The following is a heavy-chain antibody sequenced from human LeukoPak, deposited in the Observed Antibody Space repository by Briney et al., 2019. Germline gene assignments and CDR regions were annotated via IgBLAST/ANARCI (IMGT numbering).Heavy chain of an antibody. CDR2: IYYSGST. V-gene: IGHV4-59*01. CDR1: GGSISSYY. Sequence: SETLSLTCTVSGGSISSYYWSWLRQPPGKGLEWIGYIYYSGSTNYNPSLKSRVTISVDTSKNQFSLKLSSVTAADTAVYYCARSDTYYYDSSGLDYWGQGTLVTVSS. J-gene: IGHJ4*02. D-gene: IGHD3-22*01. CDR3: ARSDTYYYDSSGLDY.